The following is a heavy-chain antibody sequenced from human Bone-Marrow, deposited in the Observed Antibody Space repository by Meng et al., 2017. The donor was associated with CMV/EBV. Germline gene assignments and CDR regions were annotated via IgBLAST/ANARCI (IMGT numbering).Heavy chain of an antibody. J-gene: IGHJ4*02. D-gene: IGHD6-13*01. V-gene: IGHV2-70D*14. Sequence: SGPTLVKPTQILPLTCTFSGFSLGTSGMRVSWIRQPPGKALEWLARIDWDDDKFYSTSLKSRLSISKDTAKNQVVLTMTNMDPVDTATYHCARSSGGSTYFDYWGQGTLVTFSS. CDR3: ARSSGGSTYFDY. CDR1: GFSLGTSGMR. CDR2: IDWDDDK.